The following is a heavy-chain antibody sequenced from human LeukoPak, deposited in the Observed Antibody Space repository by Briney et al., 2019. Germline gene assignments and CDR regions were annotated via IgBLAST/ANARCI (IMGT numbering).Heavy chain of an antibody. CDR3: AKGIVVVISGNAFDI. D-gene: IGHD3-22*01. Sequence: GGSLRLSCAASGFTFSRYAMSWVRQAPGKGLEWVSLISVSGRNTHYADSVKGRFTISRDDSKSTLSLQMNSLRAEDTAVYYCAKGIVVVISGNAFDIWGQGTMVTVSS. V-gene: IGHV3-23*01. CDR1: GFTFSRYA. J-gene: IGHJ3*02. CDR2: ISVSGRNT.